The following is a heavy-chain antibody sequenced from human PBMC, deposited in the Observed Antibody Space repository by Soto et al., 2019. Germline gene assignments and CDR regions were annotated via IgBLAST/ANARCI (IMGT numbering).Heavy chain of an antibody. CDR3: VRGADRYKCGF. V-gene: IGHV4-31*02. CDR2: VHYSGCI. D-gene: IGHD2-21*02. Sequence: WTWLRQHPGKGLEWIGHVHYSGCIYYNPSLRSRVTMSVDTSKNQVSLELTSVTVADTAVYYCVRGADRYKCGFWGQGTLVTVSS. J-gene: IGHJ4*02.